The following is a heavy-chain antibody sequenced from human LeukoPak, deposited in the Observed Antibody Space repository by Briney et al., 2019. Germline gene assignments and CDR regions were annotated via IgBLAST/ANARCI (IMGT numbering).Heavy chain of an antibody. J-gene: IGHJ4*01. V-gene: IGHV3-74*01. CDR2: INSDGIST. CDR1: GFTFSWYW. CDR3: ARDASSGSYYTDYFDY. D-gene: IGHD1-26*01. Sequence: GESLRLSCAASGFTFSWYWMHWVRQAPGKGLVWVSRINSDGISTSYADSVKGRFTISRDNAKNTLYLQMNSLRAEDTAVYYCARDASSGSYYTDYFDYWGHGTLVTVSS.